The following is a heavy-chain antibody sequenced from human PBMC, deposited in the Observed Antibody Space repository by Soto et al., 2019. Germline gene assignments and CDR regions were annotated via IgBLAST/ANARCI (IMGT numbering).Heavy chain of an antibody. CDR3: ATDRPGYCISTSCYTPDGIDY. CDR1: GYTFTSYG. V-gene: IGHV1-18*01. J-gene: IGHJ4*02. D-gene: IGHD2-2*01. Sequence: QVQLVQSGAEVKKPGASVKVSCKASGYTFTSYGISWVRQAPGQGLEWMGWISAYNGNTNYAQKLQGRVTITTDTSTSAAYRQLRSLRPDAAAVSYCATDRPGYCISTSCYTPDGIDYWGQGNLLTVSS. CDR2: ISAYNGNT.